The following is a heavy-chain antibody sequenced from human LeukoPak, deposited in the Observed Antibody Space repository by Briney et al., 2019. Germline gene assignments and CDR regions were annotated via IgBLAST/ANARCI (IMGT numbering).Heavy chain of an antibody. J-gene: IGHJ4*02. CDR3: AREGSSSWYRGRLDY. V-gene: IGHV3-23*01. CDR2: VGTSAVST. Sequence: GGSLRLSCAASGFTFSINAIHWVRQAPGKGLEWVSGVGTSAVSTYYADSVRGRFTISRDNSNNTVYLQMNSLRAEDTAVYYCAREGSSSWYRGRLDYWGQGTLVTVSS. CDR1: GFTFSINA. D-gene: IGHD6-13*01.